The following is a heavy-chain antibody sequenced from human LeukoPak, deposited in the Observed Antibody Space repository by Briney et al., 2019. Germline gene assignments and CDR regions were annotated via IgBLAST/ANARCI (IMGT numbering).Heavy chain of an antibody. D-gene: IGHD5-18*01. CDR1: GDSISRGGYS. Sequence: PSETLSLTCAVSGDSISRGGYSWSWIRQPPGKGLEWIGYIYHSGSTYYNPSLKSRVTISVDRSKNQFSLKLSSVTAADTAVYYCARGYSYGYSYWYFDLWGRGTLATVSS. J-gene: IGHJ2*01. CDR3: ARGYSYGYSYWYFDL. CDR2: IYHSGST. V-gene: IGHV4-30-2*01.